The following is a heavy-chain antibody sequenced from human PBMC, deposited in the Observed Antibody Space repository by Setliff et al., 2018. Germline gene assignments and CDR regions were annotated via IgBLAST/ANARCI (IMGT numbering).Heavy chain of an antibody. CDR3: ARSAGYSSSWYNYYYGMDV. D-gene: IGHD6-13*01. CDR2: IYHSGST. J-gene: IGHJ6*02. Sequence: PSETLSLTCAVSGYSISSGYYWGRIRQPPGKGLEWIGSIYHSGSTYYNPSLKSRVTISVDTSKNQFSLKLSSVTAADTAVYYCARSAGYSSSWYNYYYGMDVWGQGTTVTVSS. V-gene: IGHV4-38-2*01. CDR1: GYSISSGYY.